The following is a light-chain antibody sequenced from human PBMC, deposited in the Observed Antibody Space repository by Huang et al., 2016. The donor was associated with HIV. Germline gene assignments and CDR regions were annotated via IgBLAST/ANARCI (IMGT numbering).Light chain of an antibody. CDR2: GSS. CDR1: RSVSTN. Sequence: EIVMTQSPATLSVSPGERVTLSCRANRSVSTNLAWYQQRPGQAPRLPIFGSSTRAPGIPARFSGSGSGTDVSLTISSLQSEDFALYYCHQYNNWLLSFGGGTRVDI. V-gene: IGKV3-15*01. J-gene: IGKJ4*01. CDR3: HQYNNWLLS.